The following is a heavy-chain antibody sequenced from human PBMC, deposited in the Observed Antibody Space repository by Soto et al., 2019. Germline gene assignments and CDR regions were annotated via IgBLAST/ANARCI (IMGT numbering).Heavy chain of an antibody. CDR3: AKEGGLDLPYLDY. CDR2: ISYDGSNK. Sequence: GGSLRLSCAASGFTFSSYGMHWVRQAPGKGLEWVAVISYDGSNKYYADSVKGRFTISRDNSKNTLYLRMNSLRAEDTAVYYCAKEGGLDLPYLDYWGQGTLVTVSS. J-gene: IGHJ4*02. CDR1: GFTFSSYG. D-gene: IGHD1-7*01. V-gene: IGHV3-30*18.